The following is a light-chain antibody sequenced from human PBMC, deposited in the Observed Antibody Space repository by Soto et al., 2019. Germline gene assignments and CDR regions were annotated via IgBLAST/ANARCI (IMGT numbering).Light chain of an antibody. Sequence: QSALTQPASVSGSPGQSITISCTGTSSDVGGYNYVSWYQQHPVKAPKLMIYVVSNRPSGVSNRFSGSKSGNTASLTISGLQAEDEADYYCSSYTSSSTGVFGTGTKVTV. V-gene: IGLV2-14*01. CDR2: VVS. CDR3: SSYTSSSTGV. J-gene: IGLJ1*01. CDR1: SSDVGGYNY.